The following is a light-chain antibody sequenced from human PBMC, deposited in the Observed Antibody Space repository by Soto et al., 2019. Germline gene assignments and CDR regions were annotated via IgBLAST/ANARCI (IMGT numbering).Light chain of an antibody. CDR3: QQSYSTPLT. CDR2: ASS. CDR1: QSISSY. Sequence: DIQMTQSPSSLSASVGDRVTITCRASQSISSYLNWYQQKPGKAPKLMIYASSSLQSGIPSRFSGSGSGTDVSFTISNLQREDFVSYYCQQSYSTPLTCGPGTKVDIK. V-gene: IGKV1-39*01. J-gene: IGKJ3*01.